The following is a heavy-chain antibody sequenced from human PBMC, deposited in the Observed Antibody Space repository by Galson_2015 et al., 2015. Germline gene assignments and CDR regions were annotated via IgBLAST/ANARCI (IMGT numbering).Heavy chain of an antibody. CDR3: AHRRSDSWAFDI. D-gene: IGHD3-22*01. Sequence: PALVKPTQTLTLTCTFSGFSLTTSGVAVGWIRQPPGKALKWLILIYWDDDKRYSPSLKSRLTITKDTSKNQVVLTVTNMDPLDTATYYCAHRRSDSWAFDIWGQGTMVTVSS. J-gene: IGHJ3*02. CDR2: IYWDDDK. CDR1: GFSLTTSGVA. V-gene: IGHV2-5*02.